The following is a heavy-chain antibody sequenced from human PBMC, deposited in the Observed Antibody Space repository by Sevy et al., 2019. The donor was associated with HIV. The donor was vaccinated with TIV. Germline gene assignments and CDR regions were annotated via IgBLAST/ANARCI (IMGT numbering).Heavy chain of an antibody. CDR3: ARHLPGRGYYGSGPYYAIDY. J-gene: IGHJ4*02. D-gene: IGHD3-10*01. Sequence: SETLSLTRTVSDSSINDGFSYWGWIRQSPGKGLEWIGTIHYSGATDYNPSLKSRVTISADASNKHFSLKVTSVTAAETAIYFCARHLPGRGYYGSGPYYAIDYWGQGALVTVSS. V-gene: IGHV4-39*01. CDR1: DSSINDGFSY. CDR2: IHYSGAT.